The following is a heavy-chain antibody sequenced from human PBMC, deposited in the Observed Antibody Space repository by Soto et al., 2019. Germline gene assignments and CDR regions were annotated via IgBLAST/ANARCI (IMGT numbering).Heavy chain of an antibody. CDR3: AKDLEYSSSWYGYYYGMDV. CDR1: GFTFSSYG. J-gene: IGHJ6*02. Sequence: GGSLRLFCAASGFTFSSYGMHWVRQAPGKGLEWVAVISYDGSNKYYADSVKGRFTISRDNSKNTLYLQMNSLRAEDAAVYYCAKDLEYSSSWYGYYYGMDVWGQGTTVTVS. CDR2: ISYDGSNK. D-gene: IGHD6-13*01. V-gene: IGHV3-30*18.